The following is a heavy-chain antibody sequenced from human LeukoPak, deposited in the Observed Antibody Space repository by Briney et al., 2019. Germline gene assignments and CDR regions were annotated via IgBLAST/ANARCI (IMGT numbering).Heavy chain of an antibody. CDR2: ISSSSSYI. CDR1: GFTFSSED. Sequence: GGSLRLSCAASGFTFSSEDMNWGRQGPGKGLEWVSSISSSSSYIYYAASVKGRFTISRDNAKNSLYLQMNSLTAEDTAVYYCARVKDYYDSSGGYWGQGTLVTVSS. J-gene: IGHJ4*02. CDR3: ARVKDYYDSSGGY. V-gene: IGHV3-21*01. D-gene: IGHD3-22*01.